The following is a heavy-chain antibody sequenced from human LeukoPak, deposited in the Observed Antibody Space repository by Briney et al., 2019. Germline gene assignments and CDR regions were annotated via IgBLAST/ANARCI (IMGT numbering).Heavy chain of an antibody. CDR3: ATDSSGYYWNDSDY. CDR1: GFTFSSYA. J-gene: IGHJ4*02. D-gene: IGHD3-22*01. CDR2: ISFDGSNK. Sequence: GRSLRLSCAASGFTFSSYAMHWVRQAPGKGLEWVTIISFDGSNKYYADSVKGRFTISRDNSKNTLYLQMKSLRAEDTAVYYCATDSSGYYWNDSDYWGQGTLVTVSS. V-gene: IGHV3-30*04.